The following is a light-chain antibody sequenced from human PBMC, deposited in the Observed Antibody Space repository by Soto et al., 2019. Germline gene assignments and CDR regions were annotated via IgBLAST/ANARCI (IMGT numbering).Light chain of an antibody. CDR2: SAS. CDR1: QTISSY. CDR3: QQTFRTPHK. Sequence: DIQMTQSPASLSASVGERVTITCRASQTISSYLNWYQQKPGAAPKLLIYSASTLQTGVPSRFSGSGFGTDYTLTISSLQPADFAIYYCQQTFRTPHKFGQGTKVDI. V-gene: IGKV1-39*01. J-gene: IGKJ2*01.